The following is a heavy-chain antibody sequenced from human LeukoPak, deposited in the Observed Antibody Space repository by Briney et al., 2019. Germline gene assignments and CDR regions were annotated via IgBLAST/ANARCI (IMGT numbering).Heavy chain of an antibody. Sequence: SETLSLTCTVSGGSISSGGYYWSWIRQPPGKGLEWIGYIYHSGSTYYNPSLKSRVTISVDRSKNQFSLKLSSVTAADTAVYYCARGPPVGATIYFDYWGQGTLVTVSS. V-gene: IGHV4-30-2*01. CDR2: IYHSGST. J-gene: IGHJ4*02. D-gene: IGHD1-26*01. CDR3: ARGPPVGATIYFDY. CDR1: GGSISSGGYY.